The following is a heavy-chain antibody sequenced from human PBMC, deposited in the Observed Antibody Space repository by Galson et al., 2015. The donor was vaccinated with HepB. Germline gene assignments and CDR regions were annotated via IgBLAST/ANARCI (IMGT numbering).Heavy chain of an antibody. V-gene: IGHV3-30*14. D-gene: IGHD3-10*01. CDR3: VNGRITQPVIDY. CDR2: ISYDGSNK. J-gene: IGHJ4*02. Sequence: SLRLSCAASGFTFSSYAMHWVRQAPGKGLEWVAVISYDGSNKYYADSVKGRFTISRDNSKNTLYLQMSSLRAEDTAVYYCVNGRITQPVIDYWGQGTLVTVSS. CDR1: GFTFSSYA.